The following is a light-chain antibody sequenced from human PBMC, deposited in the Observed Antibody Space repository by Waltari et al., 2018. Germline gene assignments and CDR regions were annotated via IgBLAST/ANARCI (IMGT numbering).Light chain of an antibody. CDR2: AAS. Sequence: DIQMTQSPSAMSASVGDRVTITCRASQDINNYLAWFQQKSGQAPQRLIYAASNLQSGVPSRFRGGGSGTEFTLIINSLQPEDFATYYCLHHHSFPRTFGQGTKVEI. J-gene: IGKJ1*01. CDR3: LHHHSFPRT. CDR1: QDINNY. V-gene: IGKV1-17*03.